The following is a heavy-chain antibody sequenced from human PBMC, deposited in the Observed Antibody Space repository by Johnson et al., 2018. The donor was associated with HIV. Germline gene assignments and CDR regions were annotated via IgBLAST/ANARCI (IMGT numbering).Heavy chain of an antibody. CDR1: GFTFSSYG. CDR3: AKAGGVLMVYAWETDAFDI. J-gene: IGHJ3*02. D-gene: IGHD2-8*01. V-gene: IGHV3-30*02. CDR2: IRYDGSNK. Sequence: QVQLVESGGGVVQPGGSLRLSCAASGFTFSSYGMHWVRQAPGKGLEWVAFIRYDGSNKYYADSVKGRFNISRDNSKNTLYLQMNSLRAEDTAVYYCAKAGGVLMVYAWETDAFDIWGQGTMVTVSS.